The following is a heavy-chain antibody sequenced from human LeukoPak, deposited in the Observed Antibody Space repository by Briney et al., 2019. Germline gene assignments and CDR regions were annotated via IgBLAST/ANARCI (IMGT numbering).Heavy chain of an antibody. V-gene: IGHV4-59*01. D-gene: IGHD3-9*01. CDR2: IYYSGST. CDR3: ARVLHSYDILTGFYYYYGMDV. Sequence: SETLSLTCTVSGGSISSYYWSWIRQPPGKGLEWIGYIYYSGSTNYNPSLKSRVTISVDTSKNQFSLKLNSVTAADTAVYYCARVLHSYDILTGFYYYYGMDVWGQGTTVTVSS. J-gene: IGHJ6*02. CDR1: GGSISSYY.